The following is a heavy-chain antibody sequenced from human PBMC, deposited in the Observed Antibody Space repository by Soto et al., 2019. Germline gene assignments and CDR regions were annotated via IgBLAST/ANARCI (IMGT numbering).Heavy chain of an antibody. Sequence: SETLSLTCTVSGGSISSSSYYWGWIRQPPGEGLEWIGSIYYSGSTYYNPSLKSRVTISVDTSKNQFSLKLSSVTAADTAVYYCARRRMAWYLDYWGQGTLVTVSS. CDR3: ARRRMAWYLDY. J-gene: IGHJ4*02. CDR2: IYYSGST. V-gene: IGHV4-39*01. CDR1: GGSISSSSYY. D-gene: IGHD2-15*01.